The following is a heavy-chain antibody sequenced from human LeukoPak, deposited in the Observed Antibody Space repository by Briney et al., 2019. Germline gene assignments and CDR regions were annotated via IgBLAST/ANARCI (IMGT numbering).Heavy chain of an antibody. V-gene: IGHV3-33*08. CDR2: IWYDGSNK. J-gene: IGHJ4*02. Sequence: GGSLRLSCAASGFTFSTYAMSWVRQAPGKGLEWVAVIWYDGSNKYYADSVKGRFTISRDNSKNTLYLQMNSLRAEDTAVYYCARGRLLWFGESFDYWGQGTLVTVSS. CDR1: GFTFSTYA. CDR3: ARGRLLWFGESFDY. D-gene: IGHD3-10*01.